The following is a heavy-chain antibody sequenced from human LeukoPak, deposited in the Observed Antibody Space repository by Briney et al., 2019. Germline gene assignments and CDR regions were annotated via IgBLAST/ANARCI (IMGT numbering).Heavy chain of an antibody. CDR3: AKDLGRYRNNYFDY. CDR2: ISGSGGGT. J-gene: IGHJ4*02. CDR1: RLTSTSDA. Sequence: SRRPSSAPSRLTSTSDAMGCVSQPHKKVLEWVSTISGSGGGTYYADSVKGRFTISRDDSKNTLYLQMNSLRAEDTAVYYCAKDLGRYRNNYFDYWGQGSPVTVSS. V-gene: IGHV3-23*01. D-gene: IGHD3-16*02.